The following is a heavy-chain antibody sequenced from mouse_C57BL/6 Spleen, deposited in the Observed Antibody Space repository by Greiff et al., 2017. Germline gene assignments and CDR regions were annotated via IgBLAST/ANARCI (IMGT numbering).Heavy chain of an antibody. V-gene: IGHV5-4*01. Sequence: EVMLVESGGGLVKPGGSLKLSCAASGFTFSSYAMSWVRQTPEKRLEWVATISDGGSYTYYPDNVKGRFTISRDNAKHNLYLQMSHLKSEDTAMYYCAREDYDYDGGFAYWGQGTLVTVSA. CDR1: GFTFSSYA. CDR3: AREDYDYDGGFAY. J-gene: IGHJ3*01. CDR2: ISDGGSYT. D-gene: IGHD2-4*01.